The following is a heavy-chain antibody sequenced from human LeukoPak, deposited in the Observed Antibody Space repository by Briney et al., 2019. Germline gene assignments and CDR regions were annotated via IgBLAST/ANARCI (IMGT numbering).Heavy chain of an antibody. CDR2: INHSGST. CDR1: GGSFSGYY. V-gene: IGHV4-34*01. D-gene: IGHD3-22*01. CDR3: ARGGPTYYYDSSGYYIGPQKRPYYFDY. Sequence: SETLSLTCAVYGGSFSGYYWSWIRQPPGKGLEWIGEINHSGSTNYNPSLKSRVTISVDTSKNQFSLKLSSVTAADTAVYYCARGGPTYYYDSSGYYIGPQKRPYYFDYWGQGTLVTVSS. J-gene: IGHJ4*02.